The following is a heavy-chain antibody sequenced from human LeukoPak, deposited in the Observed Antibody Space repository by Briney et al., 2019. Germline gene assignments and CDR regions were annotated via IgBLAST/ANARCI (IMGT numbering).Heavy chain of an antibody. V-gene: IGHV1-69*13. CDR2: IIPIFGTA. Sequence: SVKVSCKASGGTFSSYAISWVRQAPGQGLEWMGGIIPIFGTANYAQKFQGRVTITADESTSTAYMELSSLRSEDTAVYYCARIVGASSGYYYYGLDVWGQGTTVTVSS. J-gene: IGHJ6*02. CDR1: GGTFSSYA. CDR3: ARIVGASSGYYYYGLDV. D-gene: IGHD1-26*01.